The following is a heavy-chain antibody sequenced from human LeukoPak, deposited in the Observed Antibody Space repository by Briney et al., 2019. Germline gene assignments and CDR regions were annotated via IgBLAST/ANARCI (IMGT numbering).Heavy chain of an antibody. V-gene: IGHV4-4*07. Sequence: SETLSLTCTVSSGSFSSYYWNWIRQPAGKGLEWIGRIYITGSTNYNPSLKSRVTMSVATSKNQFSLKLSSVTAADTAVYYCARGRGYYQDYWGQGTLVTVSS. D-gene: IGHD3-22*01. J-gene: IGHJ4*02. CDR2: IYITGST. CDR1: SGSFSSYY. CDR3: ARGRGYYQDY.